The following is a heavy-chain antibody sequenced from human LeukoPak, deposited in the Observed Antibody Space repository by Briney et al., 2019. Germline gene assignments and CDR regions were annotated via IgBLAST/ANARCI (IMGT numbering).Heavy chain of an antibody. Sequence: ASVKVSCKASGYTFINYAISWVRQAPGQGLEWMGWISAYNDNTNYAQKLQGRVTMTTDTSTSTAYMELRSLRSDDTAVYYCARLYSSSAPPLYYFDYWGQGTLVTVSS. CDR1: GYTFINYA. CDR2: ISAYNDNT. D-gene: IGHD6-6*01. J-gene: IGHJ4*02. CDR3: ARLYSSSAPPLYYFDY. V-gene: IGHV1-18*01.